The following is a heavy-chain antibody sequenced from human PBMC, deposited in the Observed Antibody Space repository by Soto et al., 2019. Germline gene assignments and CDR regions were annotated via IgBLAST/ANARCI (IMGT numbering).Heavy chain of an antibody. CDR2: IYHSGST. Sequence: SETLSLTCAVSGGSISSGGYSWSWIRQPPGKGLEWIGYIYHSGSTNYNPSLKSRVTISVDTSKNQFSLKLSSVTAADTAVYYCARGVWNSSGGVDYWGQGTLVTVSS. CDR3: ARGVWNSSGGVDY. D-gene: IGHD6-19*01. J-gene: IGHJ4*02. CDR1: GGSISSGGYS. V-gene: IGHV4-30-2*01.